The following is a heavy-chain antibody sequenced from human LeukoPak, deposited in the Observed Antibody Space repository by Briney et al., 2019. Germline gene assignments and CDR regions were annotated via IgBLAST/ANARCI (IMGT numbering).Heavy chain of an antibody. D-gene: IGHD3-22*01. J-gene: IGHJ3*02. V-gene: IGHV4-34*01. CDR3: AKDRAVHYYDSSAFDI. CDR1: GGSFSGYY. CDR2: INESGTT. Sequence: SETLSLTCGVYGGSFSGYYCSWIRQPPGKGLEWIGEINESGTTNYNPSLKSRVTISVDTSKTQFSLKLNSVTAADTAVYYCAKDRAVHYYDSSAFDIWGQGTMVTVSS.